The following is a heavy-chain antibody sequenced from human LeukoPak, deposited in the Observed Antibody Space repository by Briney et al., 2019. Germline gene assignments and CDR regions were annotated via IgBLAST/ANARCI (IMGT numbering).Heavy chain of an antibody. CDR2: IYYTGRT. V-gene: IGHV4-31*03. Sequence: SETLSLTCTVSGGSISSGGYYWTWIRQHPGKGLEWIGYIYYTGRTEYNPSLKSRVTILLDMSKNQFSLRLSSVTAADTAVYYCASPAMQIVARDDAFRIWGPGTMVTVSS. J-gene: IGHJ3*02. CDR1: GGSISSGGYY. D-gene: IGHD2-21*01. CDR3: ASPAMQIVARDDAFRI.